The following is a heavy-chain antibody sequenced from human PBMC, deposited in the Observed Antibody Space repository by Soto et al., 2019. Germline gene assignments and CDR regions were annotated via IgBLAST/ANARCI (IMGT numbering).Heavy chain of an antibody. D-gene: IGHD3-3*01. Sequence: GGSLRLSCVASGFTFTDYHMYWVRQAPGKGLEWVSIISNDGSNTYSAESVKGRFTMSRDNSKNTLYLQMNSLRLEDTAIYFCALDRKWATLGVLTQYGIDVRGQGTTVTVSS. J-gene: IGHJ6*02. CDR1: GFTFTDYH. CDR2: ISNDGSNT. CDR3: ALDRKWATLGVLTQYGIDV. V-gene: IGHV3-30*03.